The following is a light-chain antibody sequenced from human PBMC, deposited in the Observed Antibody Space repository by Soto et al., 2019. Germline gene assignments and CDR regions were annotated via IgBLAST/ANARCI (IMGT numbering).Light chain of an antibody. CDR2: GAS. CDR3: QKYDRAPFT. J-gene: IGKJ3*01. V-gene: IGKV1-27*01. Sequence: DIQMTQSPSSVSASVGDRVTISCQASQGISRSLAWYQQKPGKAPKLLLFGASTLQSGVPARFSGSGSGTLFTLTINGLLPEDVATYYCQKYDRAPFTFGPGTKGDIK. CDR1: QGISRS.